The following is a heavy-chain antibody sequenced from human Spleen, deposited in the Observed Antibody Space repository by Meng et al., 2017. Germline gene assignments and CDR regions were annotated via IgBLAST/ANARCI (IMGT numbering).Heavy chain of an antibody. CDR3: ARRPTGIDY. V-gene: IGHV4-34*12. CDR1: GGSFSGAY. D-gene: IGHD2-8*02. J-gene: IGHJ4*02. Sequence: QVQLQQWGAGLLKPAETLSLTCAVNGGSFSGAYWNWIRQPPGKGLEWIGEIIHCGSPSYNPSLKSRVTISIDTSKNQLSLMLSSVTAADTAVYYCARRPTGIDYWGQGTLVTVSS. CDR2: IIHCGSP.